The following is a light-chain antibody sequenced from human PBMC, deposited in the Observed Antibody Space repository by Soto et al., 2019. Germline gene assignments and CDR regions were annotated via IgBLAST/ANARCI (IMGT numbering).Light chain of an antibody. CDR3: RSYTSSGTLV. V-gene: IGLV2-14*01. Sequence: QSVLTQPASVSGSPGQSITISCTGTSSDVGGYNYVSWYQQHPGKAPKLMIYEVSNRPSGVSNRFSGSKSGNTASLTISGLQAEDEADYYCRSYTSSGTLVFGGGTTVTVL. J-gene: IGLJ3*02. CDR1: SSDVGGYNY. CDR2: EVS.